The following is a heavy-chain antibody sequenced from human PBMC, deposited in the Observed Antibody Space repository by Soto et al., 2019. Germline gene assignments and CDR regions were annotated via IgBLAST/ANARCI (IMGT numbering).Heavy chain of an antibody. D-gene: IGHD4-17*01. CDR3: ARGIYGDYLNYFDY. J-gene: IGHJ4*02. Sequence: GGSLRLSCAASGFTFSSYSMNWVRQAPGKGLEWVSYISSSSSTIYYADSVKGRFTISRDNAKNSLYLQMNSLRAEDTAVYYCARGIYGDYLNYFDYWGQGTLVTVSS. CDR1: GFTFSSYS. V-gene: IGHV3-48*01. CDR2: ISSSSSTI.